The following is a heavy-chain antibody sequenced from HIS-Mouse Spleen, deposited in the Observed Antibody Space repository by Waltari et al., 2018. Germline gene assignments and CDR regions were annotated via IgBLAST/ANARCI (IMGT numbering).Heavy chain of an antibody. J-gene: IGHJ6*02. D-gene: IGHD1-26*01. Sequence: LEWVSGISWNSGSIGYADSVKGRFTISRDNAKNSLYLQMNSLRAEDTALYYCAKAFGGSYYYYYYGMDVWGQGTTVTVSS. V-gene: IGHV3-9*01. CDR2: ISWNSGSI. CDR3: AKAFGGSYYYYYYGMDV.